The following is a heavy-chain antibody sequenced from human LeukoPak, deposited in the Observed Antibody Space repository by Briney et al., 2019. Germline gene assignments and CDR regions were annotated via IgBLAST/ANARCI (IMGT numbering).Heavy chain of an antibody. J-gene: IGHJ6*02. Sequence: ASVKVSCKVSGYTLTELSMHWVRQAPGKGLEWMGGFDPEDGETIYAQKFEGRVTMTEDTSTDTAYMELSSLRSEDTAVYYCATSKAVVVPAALPYRYYYYYGMDVWGQGTTATVSS. CDR2: FDPEDGET. CDR3: ATSKAVVVPAALPYRYYYYYGMDV. CDR1: GYTLTELS. D-gene: IGHD2-2*01. V-gene: IGHV1-24*01.